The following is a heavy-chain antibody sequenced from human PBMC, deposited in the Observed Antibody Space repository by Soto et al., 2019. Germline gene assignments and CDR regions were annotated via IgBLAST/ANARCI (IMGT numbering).Heavy chain of an antibody. V-gene: IGHV4-31*03. J-gene: IGHJ5*02. Sequence: QVQLQESGPGLVKPSQTLSLTCTVSGGSISSGGYYWSWIRQHPGKGLEWIGYIYYSGSTYYNPSLKSRVTISVDTSKNQFSLKLSSVTAADTAVYYCARERAVPAAIALGGFDPWGQGTLVTVSS. CDR2: IYYSGST. CDR3: ARERAVPAAIALGGFDP. CDR1: GGSISSGGYY. D-gene: IGHD2-2*02.